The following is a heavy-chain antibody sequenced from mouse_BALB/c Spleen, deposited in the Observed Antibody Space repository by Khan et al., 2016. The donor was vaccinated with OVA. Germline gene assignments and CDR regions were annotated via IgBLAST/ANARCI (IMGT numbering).Heavy chain of an antibody. CDR2: IDPFSGGT. D-gene: IGHD2-2*01. V-gene: IGHV1S135*01. CDR1: GYSFTSYY. CDR3: TRHGYVAWFTY. Sequence: MQLEESGPELMKPGASVKISCKASGYSFTSYYIHWVMQSHGKSLEWIGYIDPFSGGTTYNQKFKGKTTLTVDKSSSTANIHLSNLTSEDSAVYYCTRHGYVAWFTYWGQGTLVTVSA. J-gene: IGHJ3*01.